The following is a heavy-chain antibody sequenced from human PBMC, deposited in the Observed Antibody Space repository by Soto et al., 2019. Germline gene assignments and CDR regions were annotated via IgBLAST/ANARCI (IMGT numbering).Heavy chain of an antibody. CDR3: TTVNPYSPGSRGHWY. CDR1: GFTFSNAW. D-gene: IGHD2-21*01. CDR2: IKKRADGGTA. Sequence: EVQLVESGGGLVQPGGSLRLSCAASGFTFSNAWMNWVRKAPGKGLEWIGRIKKRADGGTADHATPVKGRFTISRDDSKNTLYLQMNSLKTEDTAVYYCTTVNPYSPGSRGHWYWGQGTLVTVSS. J-gene: IGHJ4*02. V-gene: IGHV3-15*01.